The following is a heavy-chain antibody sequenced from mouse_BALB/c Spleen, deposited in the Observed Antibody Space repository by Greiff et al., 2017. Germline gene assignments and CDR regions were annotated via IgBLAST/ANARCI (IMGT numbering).Heavy chain of an antibody. J-gene: IGHJ4*01. CDR2: IWRGGST. D-gene: IGHD1-1*01. V-gene: IGHV2-5-1*01. CDR1: GFSLTSYG. Sequence: QVQLQQSGPSLVQPSQSLSITCTVSGFSLTSYGVHWVRQSPGKGLEWLGVIWRGGSTDYNAAFMSRLSITKDNSKSQVFFKMNSLQADDTAIYYCAKKDYGSSYGAMDYWGQGTSVTVSS. CDR3: AKKDYGSSYGAMDY.